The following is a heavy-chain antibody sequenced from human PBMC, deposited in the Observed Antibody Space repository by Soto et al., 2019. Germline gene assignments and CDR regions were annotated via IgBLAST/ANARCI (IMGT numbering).Heavy chain of an antibody. V-gene: IGHV4-30-4*01. J-gene: IGHJ5*02. D-gene: IGHD5-12*01. CDR1: GGSISSGDYY. Sequence: QVQLQESGPGLVKPSQTLSLTCTVSGGSISSGDYYWSWIRQPTGKGLEWIGYIYYSGSTYYNPSLKSRVTISVDTSKNQFSLKLSSVTAADTAVYYCARVRGQKPNWFDPWGQGTLVTVSS. CDR2: IYYSGST. CDR3: ARVRGQKPNWFDP.